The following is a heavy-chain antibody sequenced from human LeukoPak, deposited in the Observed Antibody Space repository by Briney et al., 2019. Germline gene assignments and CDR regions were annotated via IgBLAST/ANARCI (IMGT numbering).Heavy chain of an antibody. CDR3: SRGTNTMALVWFDP. V-gene: IGHV4-34*01. CDR1: DGSFSGYY. D-gene: IGHD3-10*01. CDR2: INHSGST. Sequence: SETLSLTCAVYDGSFSGYYWSWIRQPPGKGLEWIGEINHSGSTNYNPSLKSRVTISVDTSKNQFSLKLSSVTAADTAVYYCSRGTNTMALVWFDPWGQGTLVTLSS. J-gene: IGHJ5*02.